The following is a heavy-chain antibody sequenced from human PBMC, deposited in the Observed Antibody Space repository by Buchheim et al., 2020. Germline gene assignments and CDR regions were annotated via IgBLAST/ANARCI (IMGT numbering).Heavy chain of an antibody. CDR1: GASFSGSY. J-gene: IGHJ5*02. Sequence: QVQVQQWGAGMLKPSETLSLTCAVNGASFSGSYWSWIRQPPEKGLEWIGEITHSGDTNYNPSLKSRVTISVDTSKNQFSLKLSSVTAAYTAVYYCAREPGYCSGGSCYGGWFDPWGQGTL. V-gene: IGHV4-34*01. CDR3: AREPGYCSGGSCYGGWFDP. D-gene: IGHD2-15*01. CDR2: ITHSGDT.